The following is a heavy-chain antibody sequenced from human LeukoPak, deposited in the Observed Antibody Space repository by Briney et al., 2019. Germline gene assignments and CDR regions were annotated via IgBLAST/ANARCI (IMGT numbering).Heavy chain of an antibody. Sequence: SETLSLTCTVSGGSMSSSSYYWGWIRQPPGKGLEWIGTISYSGTTYCNPSLKSRVTISVDTSKNQFPLKLGSVTAADTAVYYCASSLLWFGGPQLTYYYYMDVWGKGTTVAVSS. V-gene: IGHV4-39*06. D-gene: IGHD3-10*01. CDR2: ISYSGTT. CDR3: ASSLLWFGGPQLTYYYYMDV. J-gene: IGHJ6*03. CDR1: GGSMSSSSYY.